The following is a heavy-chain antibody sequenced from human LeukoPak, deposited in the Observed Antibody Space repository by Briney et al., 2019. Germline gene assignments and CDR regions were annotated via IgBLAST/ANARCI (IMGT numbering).Heavy chain of an antibody. CDR2: IRSSGRNT. D-gene: IGHD1-7*01. CDR1: GFTFRDYY. J-gene: IGHJ4*02. V-gene: IGHV3-11*01. CDR3: ARRSTVPKNYYLDY. Sequence: GGSLRLSCAASGFTFRDYYISWIRQAPGKGLEWIAYIRSSGRNTYYGDSVKGRFTISRDNAKNSLYLQMSSLRADDTAVYYCARRSTVPKNYYLDYWGQGALVTVSS.